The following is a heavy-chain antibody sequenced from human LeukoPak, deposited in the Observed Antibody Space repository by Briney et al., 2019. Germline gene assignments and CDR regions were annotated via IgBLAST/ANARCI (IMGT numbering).Heavy chain of an antibody. CDR1: GYSFTSYW. Sequence: GESLKISCKGSGYSFTSYWIGWVRQMPGKGLEWMGIIYPGDSDTRYSPSFQGQVTISADKSISTAYLQWSSLKASDAAMYYCARLREIGYSSSWSPYFDYWGQGTLVTVSS. V-gene: IGHV5-51*01. CDR3: ARLREIGYSSSWSPYFDY. J-gene: IGHJ4*02. CDR2: IYPGDSDT. D-gene: IGHD6-13*01.